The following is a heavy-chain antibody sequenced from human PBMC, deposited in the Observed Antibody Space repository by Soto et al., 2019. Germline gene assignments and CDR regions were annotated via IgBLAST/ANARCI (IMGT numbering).Heavy chain of an antibody. D-gene: IGHD4-17*01. Sequence: ETLSLTCTVSGGSISSSSYYWGWIRQPPGKGLEWIGSIYYSGSTYYNPSLKSRVTISVDTSKNQFSLKLSSVTAADTAVYYCASRFSYGDYLFDYWGQGTLVTVSS. CDR2: IYYSGST. CDR3: ASRFSYGDYLFDY. CDR1: GGSISSSSYY. J-gene: IGHJ4*02. V-gene: IGHV4-39*01.